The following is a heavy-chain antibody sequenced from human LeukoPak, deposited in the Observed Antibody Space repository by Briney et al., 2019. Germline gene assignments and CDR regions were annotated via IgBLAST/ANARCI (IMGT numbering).Heavy chain of an antibody. CDR1: GGSIISYY. CDR2: IYYSGST. J-gene: IGHJ3*02. V-gene: IGHV4-59*01. D-gene: IGHD3-10*01. Sequence: SETLSLTCTFSGGSIISYYWSWIRQPPGKGLEWIGYIYYSGSTNYNPSLKSRVTISADTSKNQFSLKLSPVTAADTAVYYCARGGSGSSRDAFDIWGQGTMVTVSS. CDR3: ARGGSGSSRDAFDI.